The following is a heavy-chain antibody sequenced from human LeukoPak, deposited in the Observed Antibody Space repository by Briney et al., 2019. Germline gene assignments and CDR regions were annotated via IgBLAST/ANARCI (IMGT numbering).Heavy chain of an antibody. CDR3: ARGTIVLRTGPAWFDP. D-gene: IGHD2-8*01. Sequence: ASVKVSCKASGYTFTGYYMHWVRQAPGQGLEWMGWINPNSGGTNYAQKFQGRVTMTRDTSISTAYMEPSRLRSDDTAVYYCARGTIVLRTGPAWFDPWGQGTLVTVSS. J-gene: IGHJ5*02. CDR2: INPNSGGT. CDR1: GYTFTGYY. V-gene: IGHV1-2*02.